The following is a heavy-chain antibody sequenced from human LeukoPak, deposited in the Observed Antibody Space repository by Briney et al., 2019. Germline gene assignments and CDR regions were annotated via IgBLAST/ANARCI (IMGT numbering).Heavy chain of an antibody. CDR2: ISGSGGST. V-gene: IGHV3-23*01. D-gene: IGHD4-17*01. CDR3: AKDHLLNVMTTVTNFDY. CDR1: GVTFSSYA. Sequence: WGSLRLSCAASGVTFSSYAMSWVCQGPRTGQGWVSAISGSGGSTYYADSVKGRFTISRDNSKNTLYLQINSLRAEDTAVYYCAKDHLLNVMTTVTNFDYWGQGTLVTVSS. J-gene: IGHJ4*02.